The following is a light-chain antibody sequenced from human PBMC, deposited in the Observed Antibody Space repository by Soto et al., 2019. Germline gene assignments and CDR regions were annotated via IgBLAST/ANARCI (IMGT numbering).Light chain of an antibody. J-gene: IGLJ2*01. V-gene: IGLV1-40*01. CDR1: SSNIGAGHG. CDR2: ENN. Sequence: QAVVTQPPSLSGAPGQRVTISCTGSSSNIGAGHGVQWYQQPPGTAPKLLIYENNNRPSGVPVRFSGSKSGTSASLAITGLQAEDEADYYCQSYDSDLSVVFGGGTKVTVL. CDR3: QSYDSDLSVV.